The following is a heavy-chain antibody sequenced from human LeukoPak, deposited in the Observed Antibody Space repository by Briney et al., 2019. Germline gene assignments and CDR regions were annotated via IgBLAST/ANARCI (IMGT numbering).Heavy chain of an antibody. CDR3: AKDLKRSYCSSTSCYTWFDY. Sequence: GGSLRLSCAASGFTFSSYAMSWVRHAPGEGLEWVSSISGSGGSTFYADSVKGRFTISRDNSKNTLYLQMNSLRAEDTAVYYCAKDLKRSYCSSTSCYTWFDYWGQGTLVTVSS. J-gene: IGHJ4*02. D-gene: IGHD2-2*02. CDR1: GFTFSSYA. CDR2: ISGSGGST. V-gene: IGHV3-23*01.